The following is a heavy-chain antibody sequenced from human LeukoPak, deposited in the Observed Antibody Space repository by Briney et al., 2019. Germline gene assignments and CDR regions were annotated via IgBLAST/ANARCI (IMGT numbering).Heavy chain of an antibody. CDR2: VSSSGSTI. Sequence: GGSLRLSCAPSGFTFSDYYMSWIRQAPGKGLEWVSYVSSSGSTIYYADSVKGRFTISRDNAKNSLYLQMNSLRAEDTAVYYCTKRTIAVAGRSAFDIWGQGTMVTVSS. J-gene: IGHJ3*02. CDR3: TKRTIAVAGRSAFDI. V-gene: IGHV3-11*01. D-gene: IGHD6-19*01. CDR1: GFTFSDYY.